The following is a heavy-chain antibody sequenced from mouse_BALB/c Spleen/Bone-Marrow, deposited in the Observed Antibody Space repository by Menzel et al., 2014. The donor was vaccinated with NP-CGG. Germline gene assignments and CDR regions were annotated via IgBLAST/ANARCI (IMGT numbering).Heavy chain of an antibody. Sequence: QVTLKECGPGLVAPSQSLSITCTVSGFSLTSYGVHWVRQPPGKGLEWLGVIWAGGSTNYNSALMSRLSISKDNSKSQVFLKMNSLQTDDTAMYYCASYGNYFDYWGQGTTLTVSS. CDR3: ASYGNYFDY. CDR2: IWAGGST. D-gene: IGHD2-1*01. V-gene: IGHV2-9*02. CDR1: GFSLTSYG. J-gene: IGHJ2*01.